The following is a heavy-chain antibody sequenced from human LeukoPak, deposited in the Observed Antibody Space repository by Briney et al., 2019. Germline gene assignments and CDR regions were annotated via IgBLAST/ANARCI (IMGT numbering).Heavy chain of an antibody. CDR3: ARSYNFDY. D-gene: IGHD1-14*01. V-gene: IGHV4-34*01. CDR2: INHSGST. CDR1: GGSFSGYY. Sequence: PSETLSLTCAVYGGSFSGYYWSWIRQPPGKGLEWIGEINHSGSTNYNPSLKSRVTISVDTSKNQFSLKLSSVTAADTAVYYCARSYNFDYWGQGTLVTVSS. J-gene: IGHJ4*02.